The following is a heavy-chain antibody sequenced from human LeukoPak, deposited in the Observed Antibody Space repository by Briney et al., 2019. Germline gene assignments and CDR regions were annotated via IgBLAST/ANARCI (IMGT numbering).Heavy chain of an antibody. J-gene: IGHJ4*02. D-gene: IGHD2-2*01. Sequence: GGSLRLSCAASGFTVSSNYMSWVRQAPGKGLEWVSVIYSGGSTYYADSVKGRFTISRDNSKNTLYLQMNSLRAEDTAVYYCAKDRSVVPAAPGGYWGQGTLSPSPQ. CDR3: AKDRSVVPAAPGGY. V-gene: IGHV3-53*01. CDR2: IYSGGST. CDR1: GFTVSSNY.